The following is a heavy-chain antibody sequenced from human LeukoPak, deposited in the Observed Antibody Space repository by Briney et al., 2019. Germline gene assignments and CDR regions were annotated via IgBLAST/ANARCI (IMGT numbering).Heavy chain of an antibody. CDR3: ARGAEGVWSHYYYMDV. D-gene: IGHD3-10*01. V-gene: IGHV3-21*01. J-gene: IGHJ6*03. CDR2: ISSSSSYI. Sequence: PGGSLRLSCAASGFTFSSYSMNWVRQAPGKGLEWVSSISSSSSYIYYADSVKGRFTISRDNAKNSLYLQMNSLRAEDTAVYYCARGAEGVWSHYYYMDVWGKGTTVTVSS. CDR1: GFTFSSYS.